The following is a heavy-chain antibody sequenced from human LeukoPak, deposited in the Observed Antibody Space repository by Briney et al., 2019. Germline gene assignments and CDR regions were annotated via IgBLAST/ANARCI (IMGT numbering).Heavy chain of an antibody. CDR3: AKTVPYSSGWRATFDH. Sequence: PSETLSLTCTVSGDSISNHNYFWGWIRQTPGTGLEWIANIHYIGSTYYNPSLKSRVTISLDKSKNQFSLKVNSVTAADTAVYYCAKTVPYSSGWRATFDHWGQRTLVTVSS. CDR2: IHYIGST. CDR1: GDSISNHNYF. D-gene: IGHD6-19*01. V-gene: IGHV4-39*01. J-gene: IGHJ4*02.